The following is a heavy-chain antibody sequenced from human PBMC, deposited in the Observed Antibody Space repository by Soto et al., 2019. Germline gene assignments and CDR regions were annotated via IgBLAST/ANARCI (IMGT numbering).Heavy chain of an antibody. D-gene: IGHD3-10*01. Sequence: GGSLRLSCAASGFTFSSYWMSWVRQAPGKGLEWVANIKQDGSEKYYVDSVKGRFTISRDNAKNSLYLQMNSLRAEDTAVYYCARDGQLWFGEIYTLFDYWGQGTLVTVSS. CDR2: IKQDGSEK. CDR1: GFTFSSYW. CDR3: ARDGQLWFGEIYTLFDY. V-gene: IGHV3-7*01. J-gene: IGHJ4*02.